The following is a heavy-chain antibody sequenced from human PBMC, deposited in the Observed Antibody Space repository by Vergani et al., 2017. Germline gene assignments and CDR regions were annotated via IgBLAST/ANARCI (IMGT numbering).Heavy chain of an antibody. J-gene: IGHJ6*02. D-gene: IGHD2-2*01. V-gene: IGHV1-69*08. CDR3: ARENGYQLLYYYYYYGMDV. CDR1: GGTFSSYT. CDR2: IIPILGIA. Sequence: QVQLVQSGAEVKKPGSSVKVSCKASGGTFSSYTISWVRQAPGQGLEWMGRIIPILGIANYAQKFQGRVTMTRNTSRSTAYMELSSLRSEDTAVYYCARENGYQLLYYYYYYGMDVWGQGTTVTVSS.